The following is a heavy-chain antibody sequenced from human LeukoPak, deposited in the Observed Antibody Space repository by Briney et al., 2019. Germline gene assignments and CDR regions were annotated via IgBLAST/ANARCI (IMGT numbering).Heavy chain of an antibody. V-gene: IGHV3-9*01. J-gene: IGHJ4*02. CDR1: GFTFDDYA. CDR2: ISWNSGSI. Sequence: PGGSLRLSCAASGFTFDDYAMHWVRQAPGKGLEWVSGISWNSGSIGYADSVKGRFTISRDNAKNSLYLQMNSLRAEDTAVYYCARAKEDYYGSGTYSTYDWGQGTLVTVSS. D-gene: IGHD3-10*01. CDR3: ARAKEDYYGSGTYSTYD.